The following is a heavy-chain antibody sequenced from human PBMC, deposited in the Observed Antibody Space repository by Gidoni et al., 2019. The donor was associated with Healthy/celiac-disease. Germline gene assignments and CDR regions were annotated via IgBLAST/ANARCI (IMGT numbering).Heavy chain of an antibody. CDR1: GYSISSGYY. D-gene: IGHD3-10*01. V-gene: IGHV4-38-2*02. J-gene: IGHJ5*02. CDR3: ARDRRAPGVYNWFDP. CDR2: IYHSGST. Sequence: QVQLQASGPGLVKPSETLSLTCAVSGYSISSGYYCGWTRQPPGKGLEWVGSIYHSGSTYYNPSLKSRVTISVDTSKNQFALKLSSVTAADTAVYYCARDRRAPGVYNWFDPWGQGTLVTVSS.